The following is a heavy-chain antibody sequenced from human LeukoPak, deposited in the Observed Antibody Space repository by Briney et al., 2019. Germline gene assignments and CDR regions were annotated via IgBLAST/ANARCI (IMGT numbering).Heavy chain of an antibody. CDR1: GFTFSSFS. CDR3: ARDSIYGSGTYFDYFFYNGMDV. Sequence: GGSLRLSCAPSGFTFSSFSMSWVRQAPGKGLEWVSSISVNSSYMYYADSVKGRFTISRDNTKNSLYLQMNSLRAEDTAVYYCARDSIYGSGTYFDYFFYNGMDVWGQGTTVTVSS. D-gene: IGHD3-10*01. V-gene: IGHV3-21*01. J-gene: IGHJ6*02. CDR2: ISVNSSYM.